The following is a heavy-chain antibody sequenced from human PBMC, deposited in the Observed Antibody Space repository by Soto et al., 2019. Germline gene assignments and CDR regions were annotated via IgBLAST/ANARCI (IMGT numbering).Heavy chain of an antibody. J-gene: IGHJ4*02. Sequence: GGSLRVSCAASGFIFSDYYMTWIRQAPGKGLEWISYISTGGSTISYTDSVKGRFTISRDNAKNALYLQMNSLRAEDTAVYYCARQRGYYDSSGLDHWGQGTLVTVSS. CDR2: ISTGGSTI. D-gene: IGHD3-22*01. CDR1: GFIFSDYY. V-gene: IGHV3-11*01. CDR3: ARQRGYYDSSGLDH.